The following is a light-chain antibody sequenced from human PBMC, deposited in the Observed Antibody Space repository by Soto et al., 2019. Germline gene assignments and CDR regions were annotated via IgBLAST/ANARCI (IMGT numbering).Light chain of an antibody. CDR2: VAS. CDR1: QGIGNY. V-gene: IGKV1-27*01. Sequence: DIQMTQSPSSLSASVGDRVTIACRASQGIGNYLAWYQQRPGKVPKLLIYVASTLQSGVPSRFSGSGSGTDFTLTISSLQPEDVATYFCQKYDSVPLTFGGGTKVEI. J-gene: IGKJ4*01. CDR3: QKYDSVPLT.